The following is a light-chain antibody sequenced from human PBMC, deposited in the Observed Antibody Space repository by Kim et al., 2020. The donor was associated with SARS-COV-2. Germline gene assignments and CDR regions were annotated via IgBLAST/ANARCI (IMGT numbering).Light chain of an antibody. CDR2: DAS. CDR1: QDISNY. CDR3: QQYDLT. V-gene: IGKV1-33*01. Sequence: DIQMTQSPSSLSASVGDRVTITCQASQDISNYLNWYQQKPGKAPKLLIYDASNLETGVQSRFSGSGSGTDFTFTISSLQPEDIATYYCQQYDLTFGGGTKVDIK. J-gene: IGKJ4*01.